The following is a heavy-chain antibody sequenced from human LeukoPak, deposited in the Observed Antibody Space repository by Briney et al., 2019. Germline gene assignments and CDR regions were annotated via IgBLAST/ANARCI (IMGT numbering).Heavy chain of an antibody. CDR2: IYHSGHT. D-gene: IGHD1-26*01. V-gene: IGHV4-38-2*02. CDR1: GYSISTSYC. Sequence: KPSETLSLACTVSGYSISTSYCWGWIRQPPGKGLEWIGSIYHSGHTYYNPSLKSRVTISVDTSKNQFSLKLSSVTAADTAVYYCARESSYLRLFRSWGQGTLVTVSS. CDR3: ARESSYLRLFRS. J-gene: IGHJ5*02.